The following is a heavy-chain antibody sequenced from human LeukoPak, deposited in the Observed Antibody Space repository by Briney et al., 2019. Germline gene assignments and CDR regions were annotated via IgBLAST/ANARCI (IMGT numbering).Heavy chain of an antibody. V-gene: IGHV3-23*01. CDR2: ITTSGGST. CDR3: AKDHYVSGRYDAFDI. J-gene: IGHJ3*02. Sequence: GGSLRLSCAASGFTFSSYAMSWVRQAPGEGLAWVSSITTSGGSTYYADSVKGRFTISRDNAKNTLYLQMNSLRAEDTAVYYCAKDHYVSGRYDAFDIWGQGTMVTVSS. CDR1: GFTFSSYA. D-gene: IGHD3-10*01.